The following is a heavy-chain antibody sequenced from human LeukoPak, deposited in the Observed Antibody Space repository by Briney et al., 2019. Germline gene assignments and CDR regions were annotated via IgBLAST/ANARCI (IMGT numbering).Heavy chain of an antibody. J-gene: IGHJ4*02. CDR2: IYYSGST. CDR1: GGSISSSSYY. V-gene: IGHV4-39*01. D-gene: IGHD6-19*01. CDR3: ARHLYSSGNEPGTVFDY. Sequence: SETLSLTCTVSGGSISSSSYYWGWIRQPPGKGLEWIGSIYYSGSTYYNPSLKSRVTISVDTSKNQFSLKLSSVTAADTAVYYCARHLYSSGNEPGTVFDYWGQGTLVTVSS.